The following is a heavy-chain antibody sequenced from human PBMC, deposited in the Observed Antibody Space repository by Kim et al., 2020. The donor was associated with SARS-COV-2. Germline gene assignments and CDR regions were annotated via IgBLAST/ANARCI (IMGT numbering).Heavy chain of an antibody. Sequence: GGSLRLSCAASGFTFSSYGMHWVRQAPGKGLEWVAVIWYDGSNKYYADSVKGRFTISRDNSKNTLYLQMNSLRAEDTAVYYCAKEVADSSSWYDYWGQGTLVTVSS. CDR3: AKEVADSSSWYDY. CDR2: IWYDGSNK. CDR1: GFTFSSYG. V-gene: IGHV3-33*06. J-gene: IGHJ4*02. D-gene: IGHD6-13*01.